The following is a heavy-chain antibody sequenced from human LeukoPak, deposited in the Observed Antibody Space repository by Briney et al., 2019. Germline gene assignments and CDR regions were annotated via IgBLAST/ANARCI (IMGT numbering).Heavy chain of an antibody. CDR2: ISYDGSNK. CDR1: GFTFGSYG. CDR3: AKDQDRYYDFWSGSDGFDY. J-gene: IGHJ4*02. V-gene: IGHV3-30*18. Sequence: GGSLRLSCTASGFTFGSYGMHWVRQAPGKGLEWVAVISYDGSNKYYADSVKGRFTISRDNSKNTLYLQMNSLRAEDTAVYYCAKDQDRYYDFWSGSDGFDYWGQGTLVTVSS. D-gene: IGHD3-3*01.